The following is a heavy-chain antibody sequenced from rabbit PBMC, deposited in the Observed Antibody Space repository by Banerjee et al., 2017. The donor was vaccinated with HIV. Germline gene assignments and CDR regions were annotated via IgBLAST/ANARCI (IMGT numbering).Heavy chain of an antibody. V-gene: IGHV1S40*01. Sequence: QSLEESGGDLVKPGASLTLTCKASGIDFTSYGISWVRQAPGKGLEWIAYIYPDFGTTDYASWAKGRFTISKTSSTTVTLQMTSLTVADTATYFCAREISSYLDAFNLWGPGTLVTVS. D-gene: IGHD8-1*01. CDR3: AREISSYLDAFNL. J-gene: IGHJ4*01. CDR2: IYPDFGTT. CDR1: GIDFTSYG.